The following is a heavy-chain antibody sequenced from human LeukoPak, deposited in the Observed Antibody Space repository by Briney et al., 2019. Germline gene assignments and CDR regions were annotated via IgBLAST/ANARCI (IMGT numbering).Heavy chain of an antibody. V-gene: IGHV3-11*04. CDR3: ARDQSSSGWVRAFDI. CDR2: ISSSGSTI. J-gene: IGHJ3*02. D-gene: IGHD6-19*01. Sequence: GGSLRLSCAASGFTFSDYYMSWIRQAPGKGLEWVSYISSSGSTIYYADSVKGRFTISRDNAKNSLYLQMNSLRAEDTAVYYCARDQSSSGWVRAFDIWGQGTMVTVSS. CDR1: GFTFSDYY.